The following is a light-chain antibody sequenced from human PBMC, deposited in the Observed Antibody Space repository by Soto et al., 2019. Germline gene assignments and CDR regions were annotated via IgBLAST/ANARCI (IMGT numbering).Light chain of an antibody. CDR2: GAS. CDR1: QGIRND. CDR3: VHDYDCPRT. J-gene: IGKJ1*01. Sequence: IQMTQSLSSLSASVGGGLTITCLASQGIRNDLRWYQQTAGKPPKLLIFGASSVESAVRSRCSGSGSGKDFTLTITSLQPEDFATYYCVHDYDCPRTFGKGTKVDIK. V-gene: IGKV1-6*01.